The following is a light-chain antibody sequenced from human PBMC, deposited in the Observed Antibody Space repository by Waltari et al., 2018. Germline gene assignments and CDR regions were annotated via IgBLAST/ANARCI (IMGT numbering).Light chain of an antibody. CDR1: SLRTSY. J-gene: IGLJ3*02. CDR3: HSRKGSDNQVV. Sequence: SELTQGPDVSVALGQTVKITCQGDSLRTSYASWYQVKPGQAPVLVLFGKEKRPSGIPDRIYGYSSGTTSSLTITGAQAEDEAAYYCHSRKGSDNQVVFGGGTKLTVL. V-gene: IGLV3-19*01. CDR2: GKE.